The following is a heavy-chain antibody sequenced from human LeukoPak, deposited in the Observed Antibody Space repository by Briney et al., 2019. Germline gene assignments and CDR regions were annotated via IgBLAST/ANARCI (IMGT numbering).Heavy chain of an antibody. CDR2: FDPEDGET. Sequence: ASVKVSCKVSGYTLTELSMHWVRQAPGKGLEWMGGFDPEDGETIYAQKFQGRVTMTEDTSTDTAYMELSSLRSEDTAVYYCATGRGNPDAFDIWGQGTMVTVSS. CDR3: ATGRGNPDAFDI. J-gene: IGHJ3*02. CDR1: GYTLTELS. D-gene: IGHD4-23*01. V-gene: IGHV1-24*01.